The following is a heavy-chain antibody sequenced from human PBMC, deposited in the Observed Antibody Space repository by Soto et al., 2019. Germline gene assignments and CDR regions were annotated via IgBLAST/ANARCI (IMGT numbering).Heavy chain of an antibody. V-gene: IGHV4-59*01. CDR3: ARKGTASFDY. J-gene: IGHJ4*02. CDR2: IYYSGST. D-gene: IGHD1-1*01. CDR1: GGSISSYY. Sequence: PETLSVTCTVSGGSISSYYWSWIRQPPGKGLEWIGYIYYSGSTNYNPSLKSRVTISVDTSKNQFSLKLSSVTAADTAVYYCARKGTASFDYWGQGTLVTVSS.